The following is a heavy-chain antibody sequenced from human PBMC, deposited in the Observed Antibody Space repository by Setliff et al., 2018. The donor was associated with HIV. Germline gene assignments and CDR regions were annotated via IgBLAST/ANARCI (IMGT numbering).Heavy chain of an antibody. CDR2: ILSGGNT. V-gene: IGHV4-39*02. CDR3: TREWVLIKQTIVGATPYYYYYMDV. CDR1: GGSISSRSYY. Sequence: KASETLSLTCSVFGGSISSRSYYWGWIRQSPGQGLEWIGNILSGGNTYYNPSLKSRVSMPVDTSKNQFSLKLNSVTAADTAVYYCTREWVLIKQTIVGATPYYYYYMDVWGKGTTVTVSS. D-gene: IGHD1-26*01. J-gene: IGHJ6*03.